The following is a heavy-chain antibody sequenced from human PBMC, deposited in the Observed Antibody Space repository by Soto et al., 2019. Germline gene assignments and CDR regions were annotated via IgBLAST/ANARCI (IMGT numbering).Heavy chain of an antibody. Sequence: LRLSCAASGFTFSSYAMSWVRQAPGKGLEWVSAISGSGGSTYYADSVKGRFTISRDNSKNTLYLQMNSLRAEDTAVYYCAKAPKAVWFGEKYYFDYWGQGTLVTVSS. D-gene: IGHD3-10*01. CDR2: ISGSGGST. J-gene: IGHJ4*02. V-gene: IGHV3-23*01. CDR1: GFTFSSYA. CDR3: AKAPKAVWFGEKYYFDY.